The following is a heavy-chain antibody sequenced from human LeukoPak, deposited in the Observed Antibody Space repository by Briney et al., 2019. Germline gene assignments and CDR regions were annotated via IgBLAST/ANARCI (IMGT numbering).Heavy chain of an antibody. Sequence: RSGGSLRLSCAASGFTFSSYAMHWVRQAPGKGLEWVAVISYDGSNKYYADSVKGRFTISRDNSKNTLYLQMNSLTAEDTAVYYCARHWASVWQQLVDVDYWGQGTLVTVSS. CDR1: GFTFSSYA. CDR2: ISYDGSNK. V-gene: IGHV3-30*01. J-gene: IGHJ4*02. D-gene: IGHD6-13*01. CDR3: ARHWASVWQQLVDVDY.